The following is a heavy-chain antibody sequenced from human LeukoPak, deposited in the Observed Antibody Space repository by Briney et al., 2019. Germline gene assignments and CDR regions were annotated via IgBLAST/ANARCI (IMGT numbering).Heavy chain of an antibody. CDR3: ARGLLLWFGESALDY. V-gene: IGHV3-48*01. CDR1: GFTFSSYS. Sequence: PGGTLRLSCAASGFTFSSYSMNWVRQAPGEGLEWVSYISSLSGTIYYADSVKGRFTISRDNAKNSLYLQMDSLRAEDTAVYYCARGLLLWFGESALDYWGQGTLVTVSS. CDR2: ISSLSGTI. J-gene: IGHJ4*02. D-gene: IGHD3-10*01.